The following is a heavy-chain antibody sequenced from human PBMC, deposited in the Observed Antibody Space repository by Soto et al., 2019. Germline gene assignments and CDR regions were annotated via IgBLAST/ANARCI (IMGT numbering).Heavy chain of an antibody. J-gene: IGHJ4*02. CDR2: IGTRGNTK. D-gene: IGHD4-17*01. CDR3: ARDGTVYYGEYYDY. Sequence: QVQLVESGGGLVKPGGSLRLSCATSGFTFSDYYMSWIRQAPGKGLEWVSYIGTRGNTKYYADSVRGRFTISRDNANNSLYLQMNSLRADDTAVYYCARDGTVYYGEYYDYWGQGIPVTVSS. CDR1: GFTFSDYY. V-gene: IGHV3-11*01.